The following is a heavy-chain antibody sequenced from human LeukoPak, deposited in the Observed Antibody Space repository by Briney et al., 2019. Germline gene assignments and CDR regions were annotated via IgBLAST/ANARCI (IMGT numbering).Heavy chain of an antibody. CDR2: IKNDGSEK. Sequence: PGGSLRLSCAASGVVFRNYLMSWVRQAPGKGLEWVAGIKNDGSEKYYVYSVRGRYTISRDNTKNSPYLQMSSLRAEDTAVYYCATDRGWRTSGYYLYYFEYWGQGTLVTFSS. V-gene: IGHV3-7*01. CDR3: ATDRGWRTSGYYLYYFEY. D-gene: IGHD3-3*01. CDR1: GVVFRNYL. J-gene: IGHJ4*02.